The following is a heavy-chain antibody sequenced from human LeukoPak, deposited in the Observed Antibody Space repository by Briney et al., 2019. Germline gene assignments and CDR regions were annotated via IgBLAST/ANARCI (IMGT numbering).Heavy chain of an antibody. D-gene: IGHD7-27*01. V-gene: IGHV3-21*01. CDR3: ARDDPRWGTSGDY. J-gene: IGHJ4*02. CDR1: GFTFSAYT. CDR2: ISSSSTYI. Sequence: GGSLRLSCVASGFTFSAYTMNRVRQAPGKGLEWVSFISSSSTYIYYADSLKGRFTISRDNAKNSLYLQMNSLRAEDTAVYYCARDDPRWGTSGDYWGQGTLVTVSS.